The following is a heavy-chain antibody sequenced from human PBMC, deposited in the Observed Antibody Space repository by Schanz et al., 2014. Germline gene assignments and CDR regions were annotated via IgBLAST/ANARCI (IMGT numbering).Heavy chain of an antibody. Sequence: EVQLVESGGGLIQPGGSLRLSCAASGFTFSSYWMHWVRQVPGKGLVWVSYVSRSTPDIYYADSVKGRFTMSRDNAKNSVFLQMNSLRAEDTAVDYCVRDSFFAFDYWGQGTLVTVSS. V-gene: IGHV3-48*01. J-gene: IGHJ4*02. CDR3: VRDSFFAFDY. CDR1: GFTFSSYW. CDR2: VSRSTPDI. D-gene: IGHD3-3*01.